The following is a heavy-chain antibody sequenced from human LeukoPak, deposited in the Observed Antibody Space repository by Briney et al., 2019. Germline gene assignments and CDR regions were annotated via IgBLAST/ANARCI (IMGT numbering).Heavy chain of an antibody. CDR2: IIPIFGTA. J-gene: IGHJ3*02. CDR3: ARDRGIAAAGPDAFDI. D-gene: IGHD6-13*01. V-gene: IGHV1-69*13. CDR1: GGTFSSYA. Sequence: GASVKVSCKASGGTFSSYAISWVRQAPGQGLEWMGGIIPIFGTANYAQKFQGRVTITADESTSAAYMELSSLRSEDTAVYYCARDRGIAAAGPDAFDIWGQGTMVTVSS.